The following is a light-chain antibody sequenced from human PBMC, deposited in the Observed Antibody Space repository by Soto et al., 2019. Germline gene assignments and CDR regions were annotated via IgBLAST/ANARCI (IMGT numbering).Light chain of an antibody. Sequence: QSALTQPASVSGSPGQSITISCTGTSSDVGGYNYVSWYQQHPGKAPKFMIYDVSNRPSGVSNRFSGSKSGNTASLTTSGLQAEDEADYYCSSYTTSNTRQIVFGTGTKDTVL. V-gene: IGLV2-14*03. CDR3: SSYTTSNTRQIV. CDR2: DVS. CDR1: SSDVGGYNY. J-gene: IGLJ1*01.